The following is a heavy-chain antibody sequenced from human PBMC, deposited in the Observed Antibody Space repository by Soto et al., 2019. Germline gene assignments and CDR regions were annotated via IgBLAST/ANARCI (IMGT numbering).Heavy chain of an antibody. CDR1: GGSIRSSDYH. Sequence: QLQLQESGPGLVKPSGTLSLTCTVSGGSIRSSDYHWGWIRQPPGQGLEWIGDIYYSGDTYYNPSLQRRVTISVDTSKNQFSLQLTSVTAADTAVYYCARHDSEPPWEMVRGPYYFPSWGQGTLVTVSS. CDR2: IYYSGDT. V-gene: IGHV4-39*01. J-gene: IGHJ4*02. D-gene: IGHD3-10*01. CDR3: ARHDSEPPWEMVRGPYYFPS.